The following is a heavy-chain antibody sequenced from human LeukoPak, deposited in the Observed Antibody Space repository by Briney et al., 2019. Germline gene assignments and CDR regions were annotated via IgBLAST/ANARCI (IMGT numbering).Heavy chain of an antibody. Sequence: SETLSLTCTVSGGSISSYYWSWIRQPPGKGLEWFGFIYYSGSTNYNPSLKSRVTISVDTSKNQFSLKLSSVTAADTAVYYCARAYPQSNWNYQYYYFDYWGQGTLVTVSS. CDR2: IYYSGST. CDR3: ARAYPQSNWNYQYYYFDY. CDR1: GGSISSYY. D-gene: IGHD1-7*01. J-gene: IGHJ4*02. V-gene: IGHV4-59*01.